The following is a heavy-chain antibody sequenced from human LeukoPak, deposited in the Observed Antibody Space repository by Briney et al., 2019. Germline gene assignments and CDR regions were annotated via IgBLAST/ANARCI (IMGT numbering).Heavy chain of an antibody. V-gene: IGHV4-4*02. CDR2: INHSGST. Sequence: SETLSLTCAVSGGSISSSNWWSWVRQPPGKGLEWIGEINHSGSTNYNPSLKSRVTISVDTSKDQFSLKLSSVTAADTAVYYCARDSSGWYSRRGGFDYWGQGTLVTVSS. CDR3: ARDSSGWYSRRGGFDY. D-gene: IGHD6-19*01. CDR1: GGSISSSNW. J-gene: IGHJ4*02.